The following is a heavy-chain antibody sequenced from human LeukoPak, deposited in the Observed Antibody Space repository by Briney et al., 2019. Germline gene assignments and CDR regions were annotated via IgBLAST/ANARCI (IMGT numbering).Heavy chain of an antibody. CDR1: GYTFTSYY. CDR2: INPSGGST. D-gene: IGHD3-22*01. V-gene: IGHV1-46*01. Sequence: ASVKVSCKASGYTFTSYYMHWVRQAPGQGLEWMGIINPSGGSTSYAQKFQGRVTMTRDMSTSTVYMELSSLRSEDTAVYYCARDSDSSGYLEHWFDPWGQGTLVTVSS. CDR3: ARDSDSSGYLEHWFDP. J-gene: IGHJ5*02.